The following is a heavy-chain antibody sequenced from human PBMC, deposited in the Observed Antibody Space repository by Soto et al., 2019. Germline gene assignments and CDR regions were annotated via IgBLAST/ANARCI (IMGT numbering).Heavy chain of an antibody. D-gene: IGHD3-16*01. J-gene: IGHJ4*02. CDR3: VRRAYVAAGH. Sequence: NPSETLSLTCSISGGSIDITTPYWGWIRQPPGKGLEWIGTFSYGGSTPYNPSLKSRVTISVDTSKNQVSLRLTSVTAADTAIYYCVRRAYVAAGHWGQGILVTVSS. CDR1: GGSIDITTPY. CDR2: FSYGGST. V-gene: IGHV4-39*01.